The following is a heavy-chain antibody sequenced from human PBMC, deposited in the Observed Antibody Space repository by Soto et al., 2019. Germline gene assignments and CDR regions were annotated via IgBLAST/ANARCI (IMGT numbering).Heavy chain of an antibody. CDR3: AREVGATLFDY. CDR2: ISAYNGNT. D-gene: IGHD1-26*01. V-gene: IGHV1-18*01. CDR1: GYTFTSYG. Sequence: QVQLVQSGAEVKKPGASVKVSCKASGYTFTSYGISWVRQAPGQGLEWMGWISAYNGNTNYAQKLQGRVTMTTDTSTSTADRELRSLRSDDTAAYYCAREVGATLFDYWGQGTLVTVSS. J-gene: IGHJ4*02.